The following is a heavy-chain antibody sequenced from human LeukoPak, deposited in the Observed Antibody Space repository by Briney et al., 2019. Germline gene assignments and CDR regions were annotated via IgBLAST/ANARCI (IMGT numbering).Heavy chain of an antibody. D-gene: IGHD6-19*01. Sequence: GGSLRLSCAASGFIVIDNYMTWVRQTPGKGLEYVSAISSDGDSTYYVNSVRGRFTIYRDNSKNTLYLQMGSLRPEDMAVYYCARGGYSSSWGQGTLVTVSS. CDR1: GFIVIDNY. CDR2: ISSDGDST. J-gene: IGHJ4*02. V-gene: IGHV3-64*01. CDR3: ARGGYSSS.